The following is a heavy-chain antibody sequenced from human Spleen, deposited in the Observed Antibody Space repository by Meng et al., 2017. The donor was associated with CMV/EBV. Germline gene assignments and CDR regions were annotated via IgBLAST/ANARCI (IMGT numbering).Heavy chain of an antibody. CDR2: IRYDGSDV. D-gene: IGHD3-3*01. J-gene: IGHJ6*02. V-gene: IGHV3-30*02. CDR1: GFTFSSYA. Sequence: GESLKISCAASGFTFSSYAMHWVRQAPGKGLEWVAFIRYDGSDVHYVDSVKGRFTISRDNSKNTLDLQMNRLRGEDTAVYYCAKDVRFLEWSMRKYLYGMDVWGQGTTVTVSS. CDR3: AKDVRFLEWSMRKYLYGMDV.